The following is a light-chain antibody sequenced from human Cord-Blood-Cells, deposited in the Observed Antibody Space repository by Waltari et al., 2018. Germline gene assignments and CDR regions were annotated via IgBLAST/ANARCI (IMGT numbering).Light chain of an antibody. V-gene: IGLV2-23*01. CDR2: EGS. Sequence: QSALTQPASVSGSPGQSITISCTGTSSYVGRYNLVSWYQQHPGKAPKLMIYEGSKRPSGVANRFSGSKSGNTASLTISGLQAEDEADYYCCSYAGSRTWVFGGGTKLTVL. CDR3: CSYAGSRTWV. CDR1: SSYVGRYNL. J-gene: IGLJ3*02.